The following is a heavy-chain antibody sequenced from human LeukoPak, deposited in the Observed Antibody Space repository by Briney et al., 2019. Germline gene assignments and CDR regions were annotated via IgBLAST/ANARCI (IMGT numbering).Heavy chain of an antibody. CDR3: AREVRFLEWPVNWFDP. J-gene: IGHJ5*02. V-gene: IGHV1-69*01. Sequence: GASVKVSCEASGGTFSSYAISWVRQAPGQGLEWMGGIIPIFGTANYAQKFQGRVTITADESTSTAYMELSSLRSEDTAVYYCAREVRFLEWPVNWFDPWGPGTLVTVSS. CDR1: GGTFSSYA. CDR2: IIPIFGTA. D-gene: IGHD3-3*01.